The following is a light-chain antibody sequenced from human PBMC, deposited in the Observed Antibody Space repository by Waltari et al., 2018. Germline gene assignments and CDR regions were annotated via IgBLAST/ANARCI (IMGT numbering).Light chain of an antibody. J-gene: IGKJ1*01. CDR2: GAS. Sequence: IVMTQSPATLSVSPGERATLSCRASQSVRSTLAWYQQKPGQTPRLLVYGASTRATGIPARFSGSGSGTEFTLTISSLQSEDFAVYYCQQYDEWPRTFGQGTKVEVK. CDR1: QSVRST. CDR3: QQYDEWPRT. V-gene: IGKV3-15*01.